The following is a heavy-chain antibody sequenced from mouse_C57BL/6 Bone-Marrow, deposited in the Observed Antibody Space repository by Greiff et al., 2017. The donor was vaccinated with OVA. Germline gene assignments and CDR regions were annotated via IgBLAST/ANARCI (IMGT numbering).Heavy chain of an antibody. Sequence: VKLVESGPGLVQPSQSLSITCTVSGFSLTSYGVHWVRQSPGKGLEWLGVIWRGGSTDYNAAFMSRLSLTKDNSKSQVFFKMNSLQADDTAIYYCAKITFYYYAMDYWGQGNSVTVSS. V-gene: IGHV2-5*01. CDR1: GFSLTSYG. D-gene: IGHD1-3*01. CDR2: IWRGGST. J-gene: IGHJ4*01. CDR3: AKITFYYYAMDY.